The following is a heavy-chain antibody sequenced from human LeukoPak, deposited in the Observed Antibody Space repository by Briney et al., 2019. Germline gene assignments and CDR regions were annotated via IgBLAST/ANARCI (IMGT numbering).Heavy chain of an antibody. D-gene: IGHD3-22*01. Sequence: SGGSLRLSCAASGFTFSSYAMHWVRQAPGKGLEWVAVISYDGSNKYYADSVKGRFTISRDNSKNTLYLQMNSLRAEDTAVFYCARDRWLQGAFDIWGQGTIVTVSS. CDR1: GFTFSSYA. V-gene: IGHV3-30-3*01. CDR3: ARDRWLQGAFDI. J-gene: IGHJ3*02. CDR2: ISYDGSNK.